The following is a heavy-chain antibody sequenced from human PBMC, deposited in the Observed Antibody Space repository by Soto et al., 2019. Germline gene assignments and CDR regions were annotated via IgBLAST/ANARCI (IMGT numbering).Heavy chain of an antibody. Sequence: GGSLRLSCAASGFTFISYAMSWVRTAPGKGLEWVSAISGSGGSTYYADSVKGRFTISRDNSKNTLYLQMNSLRAEDTAVYYCAKDRSGGHWFDPWGQGTLVTVSS. V-gene: IGHV3-23*01. J-gene: IGHJ5*02. CDR3: AKDRSGGHWFDP. CDR1: GFTFISYA. CDR2: ISGSGGST. D-gene: IGHD3-10*01.